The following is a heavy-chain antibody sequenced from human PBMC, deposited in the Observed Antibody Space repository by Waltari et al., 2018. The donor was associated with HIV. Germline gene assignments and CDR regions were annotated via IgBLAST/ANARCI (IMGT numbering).Heavy chain of an antibody. D-gene: IGHD6-19*01. CDR2: IWYDGSNK. Sequence: QVQLVESGGGVVQYGRSLRLSCVASGFTFRSYGIHWVRQAPGKGLEWVAVIWYDGSNKYYADSVKGRFSISRDNSKNTVYLQMNSLRAEDTAEYYCARDSITVSGTIDYWGQGTLVTVSS. V-gene: IGHV3-33*01. J-gene: IGHJ4*02. CDR1: GFTFRSYG. CDR3: ARDSITVSGTIDY.